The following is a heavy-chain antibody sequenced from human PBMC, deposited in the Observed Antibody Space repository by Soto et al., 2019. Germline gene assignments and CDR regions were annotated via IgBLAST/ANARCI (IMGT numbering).Heavy chain of an antibody. V-gene: IGHV5-10-1*01. D-gene: IGHD6-6*01. CDR3: ARLPGGTAPRPDY. CDR1: GYIFTSAW. Sequence: VEALKVSCNVSGYIFTSAWITLVVQIPGKCLEWLCTIYPIDSETDYSPSFQGHVTISTDKSISTAYLQWSSLRADDTAVYYCARLPGGTAPRPDYWGQGTMVTVSS. CDR2: IYPIDSET. J-gene: IGHJ4*02.